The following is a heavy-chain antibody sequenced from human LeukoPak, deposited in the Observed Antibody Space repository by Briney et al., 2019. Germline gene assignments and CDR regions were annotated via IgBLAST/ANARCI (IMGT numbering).Heavy chain of an antibody. CDR3: AREWCSSTSCCFVY. Sequence: GRSLRLSCAASGFTFSSYAMHWVRQAPGKGLERVAVISYNGSNKYYADSVKGRFTISRDNSKNTLYLQMNSLRAEDTAVYYCAREWCSSTSCCFVYWGQGTLVTVSS. CDR2: ISYNGSNK. J-gene: IGHJ4*02. CDR1: GFTFSSYA. V-gene: IGHV3-30*04. D-gene: IGHD2-2*01.